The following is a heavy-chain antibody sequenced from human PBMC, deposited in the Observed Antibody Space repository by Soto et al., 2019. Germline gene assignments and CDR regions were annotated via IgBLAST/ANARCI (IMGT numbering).Heavy chain of an antibody. J-gene: IGHJ3*01. CDR1: GYSVSSTSAA. CDR3: ARGDSVYDV. V-gene: IGHV6-1*01. D-gene: IGHD5-12*01. CDR2: TYYRSNWYN. Sequence: SQTLSLTCAISGYSVSSTSAALNWFRQSPSRGLEWLVRTYYRSNWYNDYAVSVKSRVTINPDTSKSQFSLQLKSVTPEDKAVYYCARGDSVYDVWGPGTMVTVSS.